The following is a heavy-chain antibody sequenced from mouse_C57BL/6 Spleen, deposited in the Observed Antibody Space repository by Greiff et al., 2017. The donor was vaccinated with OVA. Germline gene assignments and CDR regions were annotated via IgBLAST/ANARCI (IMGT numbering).Heavy chain of an antibody. V-gene: IGHV1-61*01. CDR3: ARGWFYQTGTGYYFDY. D-gene: IGHD4-1*01. CDR2: IYPSDSET. J-gene: IGHJ2*01. Sequence: QVQLQQPGAELVRPGSSVKLSCKASGYTFTSYWMDWVKQRPGQGLEWIGNIYPSDSETHYNQKFKDKATLTVDKSSSTAYMQLSSLTSEDSAVYYCARGWFYQTGTGYYFDYWGQGTTLTVSS. CDR1: GYTFTSYW.